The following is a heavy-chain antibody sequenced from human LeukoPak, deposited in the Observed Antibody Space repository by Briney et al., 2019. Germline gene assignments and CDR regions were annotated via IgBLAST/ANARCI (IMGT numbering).Heavy chain of an antibody. Sequence: GGSLRLSCAASGFTFSSYGMHWVRQAPGKGLEWVSAISGSGGSTYYADSVKGRFTISRDNSKNTLYLQMNSLRAEDTAVYYCAKGAGSYWEMAWFDPWGQGTLVTVSS. CDR1: GFTFSSYG. D-gene: IGHD1-26*01. CDR3: AKGAGSYWEMAWFDP. J-gene: IGHJ5*02. V-gene: IGHV3-23*01. CDR2: ISGSGGST.